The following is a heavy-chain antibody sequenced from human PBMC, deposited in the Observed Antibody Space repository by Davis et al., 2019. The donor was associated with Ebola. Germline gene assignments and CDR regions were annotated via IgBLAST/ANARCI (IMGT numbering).Heavy chain of an antibody. CDR1: GFTFSTYA. V-gene: IGHV3-23*01. J-gene: IGHJ4*02. CDR2: ISGNGDRT. D-gene: IGHD1-26*01. CDR3: ARDKIGSYSFDY. Sequence: GGSLRLSCTTSGFTFSTYALSWVRQAPGKGLEWVASISGNGDRTVYADSVKGRFTISRDKSKNTMYIHMSNLTVEDTAVYYCARDKIGSYSFDYWGQGTPVTVSS.